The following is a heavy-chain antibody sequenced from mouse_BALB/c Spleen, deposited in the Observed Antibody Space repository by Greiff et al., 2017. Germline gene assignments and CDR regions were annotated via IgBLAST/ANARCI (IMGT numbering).Heavy chain of an antibody. J-gene: IGHJ4*01. CDR1: GYAFSRYW. CDR3: AREGSYYGYDGDY. Sequence: QVQLQQSGAELVRPGSSVKISCKASGYAFSRYWMNWVKQRPGQGLEWIGQIYPGDGDTNYNGKFKGKATLTADKSSSTAYMQLSSLTSEDSAVYFCAREGSYYGYDGDYWGQGTSVTGSS. CDR2: IYPGDGDT. D-gene: IGHD2-9*01. V-gene: IGHV1-80*01.